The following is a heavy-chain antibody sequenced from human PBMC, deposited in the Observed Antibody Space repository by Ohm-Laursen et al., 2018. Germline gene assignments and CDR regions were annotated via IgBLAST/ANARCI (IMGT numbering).Heavy chain of an antibody. CDR2: MNPNSGNT. Sequence: SSVKVSCKSSGYTFSTYDIVWVRQAAGQGPEWMGWMNPNSGNTGYRGDTGYQRKFRGRITMTRDTSISTAYMELSGLTSEDTATYYCARAVRNQLVSAYWGQGTLVTVSS. D-gene: IGHD2-2*01. V-gene: IGHV1-8*01. CDR1: GYTFSTYD. J-gene: IGHJ4*02. CDR3: ARAVRNQLVSAY.